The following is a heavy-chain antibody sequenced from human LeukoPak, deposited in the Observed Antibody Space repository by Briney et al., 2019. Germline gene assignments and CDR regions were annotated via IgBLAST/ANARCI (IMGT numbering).Heavy chain of an antibody. D-gene: IGHD6-13*01. J-gene: IGHJ4*02. CDR3: AKATPVGAATGADY. CDR1: GFTFSCCA. Sequence: GGSLRLSCAASGFTFSCCAMSWVRQAPGKGLEWVSTISGSGATTYYADSVNGRFTISRDNSRNTLCLQMNSLRAEDTAVYYCAKATPVGAATGADYWGQGTLVTVSS. CDR2: ISGSGATT. V-gene: IGHV3-23*01.